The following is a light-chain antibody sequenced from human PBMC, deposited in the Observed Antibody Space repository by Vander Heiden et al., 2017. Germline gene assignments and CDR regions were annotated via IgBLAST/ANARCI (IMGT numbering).Light chain of an antibody. J-gene: IGLJ2*01. V-gene: IGLV3-1*01. CDR2: QDT. CDR1: KLGEKY. CDR3: QAWDSSTAVV. Sequence: SYELTQAPSVSVSPGQTASVTCSGDKLGEKYVYWYQQKAGQSPVLVIYQDTKRPSGIPERLSGSNSGNTATQTISGTQAIDEADYYCQAWDSSTAVVFGGGTKLTVL.